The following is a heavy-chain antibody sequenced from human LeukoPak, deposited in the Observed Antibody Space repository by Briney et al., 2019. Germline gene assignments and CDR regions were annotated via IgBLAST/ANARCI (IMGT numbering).Heavy chain of an antibody. J-gene: IGHJ3*02. CDR3: IRDFGSVGATNAFDI. V-gene: IGHV3-74*01. Sequence: PGGSLRLSCVASGFSFSTYWMHWVRQAPGKGLEWVSRINGDGCSTSYADSVKGRFTISRDNAKNTVYLQMNSLRVEDTAVYYCIRDFGSVGATNAFDIWGQGTMVTVSS. D-gene: IGHD1-26*01. CDR2: INGDGCST. CDR1: GFSFSTYW.